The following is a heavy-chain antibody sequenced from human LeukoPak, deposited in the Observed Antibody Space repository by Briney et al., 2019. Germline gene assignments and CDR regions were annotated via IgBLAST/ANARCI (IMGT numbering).Heavy chain of an antibody. J-gene: IGHJ4*02. CDR1: GFTVSSNY. D-gene: IGHD1/OR15-1a*01. CDR2: IYSGGST. V-gene: IGHV3-53*01. CDR3: ARDLRGTASFDY. Sequence: GGSLRLSCAASGFTVSSNYMSWVRQAPGKGLEWVSVIYSGGSTYYADSVKGRFTISRDNSKNTLYLQVNSLRAEDTAVYYCARDLRGTASFDYWGQGTLVTVSS.